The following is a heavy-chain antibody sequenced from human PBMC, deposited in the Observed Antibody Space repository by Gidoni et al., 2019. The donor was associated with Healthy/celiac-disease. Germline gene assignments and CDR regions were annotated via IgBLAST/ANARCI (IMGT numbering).Heavy chain of an antibody. CDR1: GFTFSRYW. J-gene: IGHJ3*02. V-gene: IGHV3-7*03. CDR2: IKQDGSEK. CDR3: ATDRPAFDI. Sequence: EVQLVESGGGLVQLGGSRRLSCAASGFTFSRYWMRWVRQAPGRGLEWVANIKQDGSEKYYVDSVKGRFTISRDNAKNSLYLQMNSLRAEDTAVYYCATDRPAFDIWGQGTMVTVSS.